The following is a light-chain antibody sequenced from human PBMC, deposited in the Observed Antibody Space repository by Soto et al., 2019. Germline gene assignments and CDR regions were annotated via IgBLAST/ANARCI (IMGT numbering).Light chain of an antibody. CDR1: QSVRSN. Sequence: EIVTTQSPATLSVSPGERATLSCRASQSVRSNLAWYQQKPGQAPRLLIYGASTRATGIPARFSGSGSGTEFTLIISSLQSEDFALYYCQQYNNWPALTFGGGTKVEIK. CDR3: QQYNNWPALT. CDR2: GAS. V-gene: IGKV3-15*01. J-gene: IGKJ4*01.